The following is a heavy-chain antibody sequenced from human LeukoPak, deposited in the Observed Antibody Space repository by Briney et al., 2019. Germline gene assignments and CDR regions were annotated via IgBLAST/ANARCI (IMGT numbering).Heavy chain of an antibody. V-gene: IGHV3-21*01. CDR1: GFTFSSYS. D-gene: IGHD3-22*01. CDR2: ISSSSSYI. CDR3: ARDQRYYYDSSGTYYFDY. J-gene: IGHJ4*02. Sequence: PGGSLRLSCAASGFTFSSYSMNWVRQAPGKGLEWVSSISSSSSYIYYADSVKGRFTISRDNAKNSLYLQMNSLGAEDTAVYYCARDQRYYYDSSGTYYFDYWGQGTLVTVSS.